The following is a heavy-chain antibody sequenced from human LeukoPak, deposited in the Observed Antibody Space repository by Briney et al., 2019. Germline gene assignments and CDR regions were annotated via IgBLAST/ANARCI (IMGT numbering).Heavy chain of an antibody. J-gene: IGHJ4*02. CDR1: GFTVSGNY. CDR3: AAEVNNDQWLDWDY. V-gene: IGHV3-53*01. Sequence: GGSLRLSCAASGFTVSGNYMSWVRQAPGKGLEWVSIMYSGGNTHYADSVKGRFTISRDNSKNTLYLQMNSLSAEDTAVYYCAAEVNNDQWLDWDYWGRGTLVTVSS. CDR2: MYSGGNT. D-gene: IGHD6-19*01.